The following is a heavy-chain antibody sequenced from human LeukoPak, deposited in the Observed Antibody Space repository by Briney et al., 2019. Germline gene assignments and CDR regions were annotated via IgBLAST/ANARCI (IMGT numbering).Heavy chain of an antibody. Sequence: PGGSLRLSCVVSGFTFSNYEMNWVRQAPGKGLEWISYISSSGSNIYCADSVKGRFTISRDNAKNSLYLQMNSLRTEDTAVYYCARLAVGYNSASNWFDPWGQGTLVTVSS. V-gene: IGHV3-48*03. CDR2: ISSSGSNI. D-gene: IGHD1-1*01. CDR1: GFTFSNYE. J-gene: IGHJ5*02. CDR3: ARLAVGYNSASNWFDP.